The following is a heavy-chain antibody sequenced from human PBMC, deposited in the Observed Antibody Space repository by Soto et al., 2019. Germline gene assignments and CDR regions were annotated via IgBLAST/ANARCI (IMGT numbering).Heavy chain of an antibody. Sequence: VGSLRLSCAASGFTFSSYWMSWVRQAPGKGLEWVANIKQDGSEKYYVDSVKGRFTISRDNAKNSLYLQMNSLRAEDTAVYYCARDVIQDIVVVVAATGWFDPWGQGTLVTVSS. CDR3: ARDVIQDIVVVVAATGWFDP. D-gene: IGHD2-15*01. J-gene: IGHJ5*02. CDR2: IKQDGSEK. V-gene: IGHV3-7*03. CDR1: GFTFSSYW.